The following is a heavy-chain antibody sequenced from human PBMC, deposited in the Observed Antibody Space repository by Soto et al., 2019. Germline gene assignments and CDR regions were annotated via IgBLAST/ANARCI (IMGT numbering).Heavy chain of an antibody. CDR3: RGVTTSVDY. V-gene: IGHV3-30-3*01. D-gene: IGHD4-17*01. CDR1: GFTFSSSA. CDR2: ISYGGINK. J-gene: IGHJ4*02. Sequence: QVQLVESGGGVVQPGRSLRLSCAASGFTFSSSAMHWVRQAPGKGLEWLALISYGGINKYYADSVKGRFTISRDNSKNTLYLQLNSLRAEDTAMYYCRGVTTSVDYWGQGTLVTVSS.